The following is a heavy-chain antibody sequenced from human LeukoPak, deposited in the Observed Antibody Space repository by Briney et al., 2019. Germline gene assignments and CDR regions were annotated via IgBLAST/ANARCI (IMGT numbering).Heavy chain of an antibody. V-gene: IGHV1-46*03. CDR2: INPSGGST. Sequence: ASVTVSCKASGYTFTSYYMHWVRQAPGQGLEWMGIINPSGGSTSYAQKFQGRVTMTRDTSTSTVYMELSSLRSEHTAVYYCARDFYNYDSSGYYALPGGYWGQGTLVTVSS. J-gene: IGHJ4*02. D-gene: IGHD3-22*01. CDR3: ARDFYNYDSSGYYALPGGY. CDR1: GYTFTSYY.